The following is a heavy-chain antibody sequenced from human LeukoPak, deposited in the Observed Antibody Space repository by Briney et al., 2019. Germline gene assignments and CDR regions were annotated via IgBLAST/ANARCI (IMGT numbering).Heavy chain of an antibody. V-gene: IGHV3-53*01. CDR3: ATWGSGMSVQ. J-gene: IGHJ4*02. Sequence: PGGSLRLSCAASGFTVSSSHMSWFRQAPGKGLEWVSVIYSDGSVSYADSVKGRFTISRDNSKNTLYLQINSLRVEDTAVYYCATWGSGMSVQWGQGTLVTVSS. CDR1: GFTVSSSH. CDR2: IYSDGSV. D-gene: IGHD3-16*01.